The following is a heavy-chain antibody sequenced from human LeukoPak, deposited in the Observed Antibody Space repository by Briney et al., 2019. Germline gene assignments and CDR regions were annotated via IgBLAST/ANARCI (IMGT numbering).Heavy chain of an antibody. CDR3: ARVAEMATIVGAFDI. CDR2: IYTSGST. D-gene: IGHD5-24*01. CDR1: GGSISSYY. J-gene: IGHJ3*02. Sequence: PSETLSLTCTASGGSISSYYWSWIRQPAGKGLEWIGRIYTSGSTNYNPSLKSRVTMSVDTSKNPFSLKLSSVTAADTAVYYCARVAEMATIVGAFDIWGQGTMVTVSS. V-gene: IGHV4-4*07.